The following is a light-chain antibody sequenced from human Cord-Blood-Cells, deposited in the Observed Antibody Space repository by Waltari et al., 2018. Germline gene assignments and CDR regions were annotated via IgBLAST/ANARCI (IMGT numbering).Light chain of an antibody. CDR3: SSYTSSSTYV. Sequence: QSALTQPASVSGSPGQSITISCTGTSSDVGGYNYVSWYQQHPGKAPKLMIYAVSNRPSGVSNRFSSSNSGNTASLTISGLQAEDEADYYCSSYTSSSTYVFGTGTKVTVL. V-gene: IGLV2-14*01. CDR1: SSDVGGYNY. CDR2: AVS. J-gene: IGLJ1*01.